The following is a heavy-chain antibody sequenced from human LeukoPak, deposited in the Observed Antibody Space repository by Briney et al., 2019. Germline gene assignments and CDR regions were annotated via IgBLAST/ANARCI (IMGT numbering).Heavy chain of an antibody. J-gene: IGHJ3*02. Sequence: SVNVSCKASGGTFSSYAISWVRQAPGQGLEWMGGIIPIFGTANYAQKFQGRVTITADESTSTAYMELSSLRSEDTAVYYCARSTYYYDSSGYSKTDAFDIWGQGIMVTVSS. D-gene: IGHD3-22*01. V-gene: IGHV1-69*13. CDR2: IIPIFGTA. CDR1: GGTFSSYA. CDR3: ARSTYYYDSSGYSKTDAFDI.